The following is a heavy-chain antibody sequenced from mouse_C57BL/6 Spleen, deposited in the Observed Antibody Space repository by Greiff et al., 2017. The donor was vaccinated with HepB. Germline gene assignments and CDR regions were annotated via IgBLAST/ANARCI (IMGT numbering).Heavy chain of an antibody. CDR1: GYSITSGYY. Sequence: EVKLMESGPGLVKPSQSLSLTCSVTGYSITSGYYWNWIRQFPGNKLEWMGYISYDGSNNYNPSLKNRISITRDTSKNQFFLKLNSVTTEDTATYYCAREFITTVFDYWGQGTTLTVSS. J-gene: IGHJ2*01. V-gene: IGHV3-6*01. D-gene: IGHD1-1*01. CDR3: AREFITTVFDY. CDR2: ISYDGSN.